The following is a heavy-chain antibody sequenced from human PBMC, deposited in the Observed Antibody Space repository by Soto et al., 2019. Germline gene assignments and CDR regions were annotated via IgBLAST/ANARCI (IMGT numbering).Heavy chain of an antibody. J-gene: IGHJ6*02. D-gene: IGHD5-12*01. CDR3: ARGRSVDSYYYYGMDV. Sequence: PSETLSLTCTVSGGSISNYYWSWIRQPPGKGLEWIGYIHYSGSTNYNPSLRSRVTISGDTSKNQFSLKLSSVTAADTAVYYCARGRSVDSYYYYGMDVWGQGTTVTVSS. CDR2: IHYSGST. CDR1: GGSISNYY. V-gene: IGHV4-59*01.